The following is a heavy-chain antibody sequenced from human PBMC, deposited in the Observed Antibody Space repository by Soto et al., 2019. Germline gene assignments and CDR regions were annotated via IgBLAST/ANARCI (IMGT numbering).Heavy chain of an antibody. CDR1: GYTFTSYA. CDR3: ARDYGSDDIINGYFDP. Sequence: ASVKVSCKASGYTFTSYAMHWVSQAPGQRLEWMGWINAGNGNTKYSQKFQGRVTITRDTSASTAYMELSSLRSEDTAVYYCARDYGSDDIINGYFDPWGQGTLVTVSS. D-gene: IGHD3-9*01. J-gene: IGHJ5*02. CDR2: INAGNGNT. V-gene: IGHV1-3*01.